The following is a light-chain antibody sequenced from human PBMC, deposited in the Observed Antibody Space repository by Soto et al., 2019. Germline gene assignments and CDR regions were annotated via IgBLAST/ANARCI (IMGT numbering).Light chain of an antibody. CDR1: SSDVGSYNL. Sequence: HSALTQPASVSGSPGQSITISCTGTSSDVGSYNLVSWYQQHPGKAPKLMIYEVSKRPSGLSNRFSASKSGNTASLTISGLQAEDEADYYCCSYARSSTYVFGTGTKLTVL. CDR2: EVS. CDR3: CSYARSSTYV. J-gene: IGLJ1*01. V-gene: IGLV2-23*02.